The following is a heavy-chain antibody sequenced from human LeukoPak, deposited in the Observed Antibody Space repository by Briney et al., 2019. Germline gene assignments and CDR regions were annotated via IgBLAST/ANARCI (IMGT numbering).Heavy chain of an antibody. CDR1: GVTFSRLV. Sequence: ASVKVSCKASGVTFSRLVVSCVRQAPGQGLEWMGWISAYNGNTNYAQKLQGRVTMTTDTSTSTAYMELRSLRSDDTAVYYCARDRKYQLLHYFDYWGQGTLVTVSS. CDR3: ARDRKYQLLHYFDY. D-gene: IGHD2-2*01. CDR2: ISAYNGNT. J-gene: IGHJ4*02. V-gene: IGHV1-18*01.